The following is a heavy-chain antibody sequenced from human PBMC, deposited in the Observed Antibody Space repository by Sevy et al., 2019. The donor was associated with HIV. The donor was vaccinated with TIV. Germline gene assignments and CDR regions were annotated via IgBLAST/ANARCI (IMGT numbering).Heavy chain of an antibody. CDR1: GFIFSSYE. D-gene: IGHD3-16*01. J-gene: IGHJ5*02. CDR2: IKQDGSEK. V-gene: IGHV3-7*03. Sequence: GGSLRLSCAASGFIFSSYEMSWVRQAPGKGLEWVANIKQDGSEKYYVDSVKGRFTISRDNAKNSLYLQMNSLRAEDTAVYYCASPGGKGFDPWGQGTLVTVSS. CDR3: ASPGGKGFDP.